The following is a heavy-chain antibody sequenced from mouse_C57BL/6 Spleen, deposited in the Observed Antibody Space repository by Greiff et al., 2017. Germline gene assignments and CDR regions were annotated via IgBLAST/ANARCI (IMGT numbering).Heavy chain of an antibody. V-gene: IGHV5-17*01. CDR1: GFTFSDYG. J-gene: IGHJ2*01. Sequence: EVKRVESGGGLVKPGGSLKLSCAASGFTFSDYGMHWVRQAPEKGLEWVAYISSGSSTIYYADKVKGRFTISRDNAKNTLFLQMTSLRSEDTAMYYCARRRDYYGNYADYWGQGTTLTVSS. CDR3: ARRRDYYGNYADY. CDR2: ISSGSSTI. D-gene: IGHD2-1*01.